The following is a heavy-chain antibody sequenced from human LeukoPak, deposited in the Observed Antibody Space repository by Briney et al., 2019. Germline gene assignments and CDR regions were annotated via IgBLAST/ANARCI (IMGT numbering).Heavy chain of an antibody. CDR2: TNLHGTAV. CDR1: GLSFSDYW. CDR3: ASAYTYVRLGDH. Sequence: GGSLRLSCAVSGLSFSDYWMHWVRQAPGKGLVWVARTNLHGTAVDYAGSVKGRFTISRDNAKNTLFLQMDSLRAEDTAVYYCASAYTYVRLGDHWGQGTLVPVSS. D-gene: IGHD3-16*01. V-gene: IGHV3-74*01. J-gene: IGHJ4*02.